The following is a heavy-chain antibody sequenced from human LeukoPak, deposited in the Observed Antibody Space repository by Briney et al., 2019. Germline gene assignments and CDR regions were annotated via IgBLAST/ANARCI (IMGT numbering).Heavy chain of an antibody. Sequence: PSETLSLTCTVSGGSISSYYWSWIRQPPGKGLEWIGYIYYSGSTNYNPSLKSRVTISVDTSKNQFSLKLSSVTAADTAVYYCASTKEGGYYFDYWGQGTLVTVSS. CDR3: ASTKEGGYYFDY. D-gene: IGHD1-26*01. J-gene: IGHJ4*02. CDR2: IYYSGST. CDR1: GGSISSYY. V-gene: IGHV4-59*01.